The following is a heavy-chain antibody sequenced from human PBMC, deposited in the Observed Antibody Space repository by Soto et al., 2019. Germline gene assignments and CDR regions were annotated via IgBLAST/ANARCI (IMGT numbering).Heavy chain of an antibody. D-gene: IGHD5-12*01. J-gene: IGHJ4*02. CDR1: RFTFSNAW. Sequence: PGGSLRLSCAASRFTFSNAWMSWVRQAPGKGLEWVGLIKSKTDGGTTDYAAPVKGRFTISRDDSKDTLYLQMNSLKTEDTAVYYCTTVYEFAYWGQGTLVTVSS. CDR2: IKSKTDGGTT. CDR3: TTVYEFAY. V-gene: IGHV3-15*01.